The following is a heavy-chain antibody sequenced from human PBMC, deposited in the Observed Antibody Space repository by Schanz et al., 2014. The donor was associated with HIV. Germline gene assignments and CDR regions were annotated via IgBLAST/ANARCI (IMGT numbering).Heavy chain of an antibody. D-gene: IGHD2-21*02. V-gene: IGHV3-30*03. CDR3: ARDQGYCAGSTCYSWYYFDS. CDR1: GFTFSSYG. CDR2: ISYDGSNK. J-gene: IGHJ4*02. Sequence: QVQLVESGGGVVQPGRSLRLSCAASGFTFSSYGMHWVRQAPGKGLEWVAVISYDGSNKYYADSVKGRLTISRDISKNTLYLQMNSLRVEDTAVYYCARDQGYCAGSTCYSWYYFDSWGQGTPVTVSS.